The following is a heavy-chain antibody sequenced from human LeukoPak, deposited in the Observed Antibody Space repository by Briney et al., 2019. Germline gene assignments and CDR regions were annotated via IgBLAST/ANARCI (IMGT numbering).Heavy chain of an antibody. CDR3: ARGLVVPAAIGGMDV. V-gene: IGHV4-31*03. Sequence: PSQTLSLTCTVSGGSISSGGYYWSWIRQHPGKGLEWIGYIYYSGSTYYNPSLKSRVTISVDTSKNQFSLKLSSVTAADTAVYYCARGLVVPAAIGGMDVWGQGTTVTVSS. CDR2: IYYSGST. J-gene: IGHJ6*02. CDR1: GGSISSGGYY. D-gene: IGHD2-2*01.